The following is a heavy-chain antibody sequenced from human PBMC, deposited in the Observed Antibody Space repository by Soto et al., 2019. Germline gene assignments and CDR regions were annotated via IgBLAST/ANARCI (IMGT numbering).Heavy chain of an antibody. CDR3: AREVRFLEWSPSTAYYYYGMDV. V-gene: IGHV1-69*13. D-gene: IGHD3-3*01. CDR1: GGTFSSYA. Sequence: SVKVSCKASGGTFSSYAISWVRQAPGQGLEWMGGIIPIFGTANYAQKFQGRVTITADESTSTAYMELSSLRSEDTAVYYCAREVRFLEWSPSTAYYYYGMDVWGQGTTVTVS. CDR2: IIPIFGTA. J-gene: IGHJ6*02.